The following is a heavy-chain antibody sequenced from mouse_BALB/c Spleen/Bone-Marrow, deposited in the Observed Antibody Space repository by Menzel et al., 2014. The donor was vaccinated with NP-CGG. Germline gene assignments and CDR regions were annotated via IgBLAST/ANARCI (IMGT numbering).Heavy chain of an antibody. J-gene: IGHJ2*01. CDR1: GFNIKDYY. V-gene: IGHV14-1*02. CDR2: IDPENGNT. Sequence: VQLKQSGAELVRPGALVKLSCKASGFNIKDYYMHWVKQRPEQGLEWIGWIDPENGNTIYDPKFQGKASITADTSSNTAYLQLSSLTSEDTAVYYCARWGNYYFDYWGQGTTLTVFS. CDR3: ARWGNYYFDY.